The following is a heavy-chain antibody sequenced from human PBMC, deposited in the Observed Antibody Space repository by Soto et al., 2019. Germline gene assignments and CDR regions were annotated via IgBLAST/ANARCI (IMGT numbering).Heavy chain of an antibody. CDR1: GGTFSSYA. V-gene: IGHV1-69*01. CDR3: ARRMKDYYDSSGYHFDY. CDR2: IIPIFGTA. Sequence: QVQLVQSGAEVKKPGSSVKVSCKASGGTFSSYAISWVRQAPGQGLEWMGGIIPIFGTANYAQKFQGRVTITAEESTSTAYMELSSLRSEDTDVYYCARRMKDYYDSSGYHFDYWGQGTLVTVS. D-gene: IGHD3-22*01. J-gene: IGHJ4*02.